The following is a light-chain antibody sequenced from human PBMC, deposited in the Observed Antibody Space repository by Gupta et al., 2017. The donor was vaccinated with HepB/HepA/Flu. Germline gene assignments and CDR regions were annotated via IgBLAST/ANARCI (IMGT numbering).Light chain of an antibody. J-gene: IGKJ2*01. CDR2: AAS. Sequence: DIQMTQSPSSLSASVGDRVTITCRASQSISIYLNWYQQKPGKAPKLLIYAASSLQSGVPSRFSGSGSGTDFTLTISSLQPEDSATDYCQQSYSSPGYTFGHGTKLEIK. CDR3: QQSYSSPGYT. CDR1: QSISIY. V-gene: IGKV1-39*01.